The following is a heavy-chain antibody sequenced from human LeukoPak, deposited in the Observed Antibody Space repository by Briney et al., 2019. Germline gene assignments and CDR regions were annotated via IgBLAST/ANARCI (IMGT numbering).Heavy chain of an antibody. CDR2: FDPEDGET. D-gene: IGHD3-3*01. J-gene: IGHJ3*02. CDR3: ATVRITIFGVVNDAFDI. Sequence: ASVKVSCKASGYTFTSYDINWVRQAPGKGLEWMGGFDPEDGETIYAQKFQGRVTMTEDTSTDTAYMELSSLRSEDTAVYYCATVRITIFGVVNDAFDIWGQGTMVTVSS. V-gene: IGHV1-24*01. CDR1: GYTFTSYD.